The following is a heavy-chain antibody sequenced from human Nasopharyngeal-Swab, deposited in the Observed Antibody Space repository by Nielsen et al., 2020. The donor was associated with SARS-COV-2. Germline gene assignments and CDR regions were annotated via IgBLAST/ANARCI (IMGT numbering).Heavy chain of an antibody. J-gene: IGHJ6*03. CDR2: IYYNGRT. V-gene: IGHV4-59*08. CDR3: ARQNVLKHLEWTSTFYSYRIDV. D-gene: IGHD2/OR15-2a*01. Sequence: TLSLTSTVSGDSMITNSWIWIRQPPGKGLEWIGYIYYNGRTNYTPSLKSRVTVSLDTSRNQFSLKLDSVTAADTATYYCARQNVLKHLEWTSTFYSYRIDVWGKGTTVTVSS. CDR1: GDSMITNS.